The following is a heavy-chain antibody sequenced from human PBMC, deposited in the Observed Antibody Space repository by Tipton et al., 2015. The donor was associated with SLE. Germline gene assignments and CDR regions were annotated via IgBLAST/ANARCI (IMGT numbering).Heavy chain of an antibody. CDR1: GGSFSGYY. Sequence: TLSLTCAVYGGSFSGYYWSWIRQPPGKGLEWIGEINHSGSTNYNPSLKSRVTISVDTSTNQFSLNLNSMTAADTAVYYCAKDHYYNSSGFPYYFDFWGQGTLVAVSS. CDR2: INHSGST. D-gene: IGHD6-25*01. V-gene: IGHV4-34*01. CDR3: AKDHYYNSSGFPYYFDF. J-gene: IGHJ4*02.